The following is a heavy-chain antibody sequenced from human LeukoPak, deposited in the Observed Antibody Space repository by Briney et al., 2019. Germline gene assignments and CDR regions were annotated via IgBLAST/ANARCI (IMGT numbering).Heavy chain of an antibody. V-gene: IGHV3-30*18. CDR2: ISYDGGNK. D-gene: IGHD2-21*02. CDR1: GFTFSSYG. CDR3: AKVGLAYCGGDCSRPGDE. J-gene: IGHJ4*02. Sequence: GGSLRLSCAAAGFTFSSYGMHWVRQAPGKGLEWVAPISYDGGNKYFADCVKGRFTIARDNSKNTLFLQMNSLRTEDTAVYYCAKVGLAYCGGDCSRPGDEWGQGTLVTVPS.